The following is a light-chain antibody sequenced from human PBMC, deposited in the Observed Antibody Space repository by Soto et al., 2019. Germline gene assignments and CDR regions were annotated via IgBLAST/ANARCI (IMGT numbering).Light chain of an antibody. CDR1: QSVSSW. Sequence: DIQMTQSPSTLSASIGDRVNITCRASQSVSSWLAWYQQKPGKAPKLLVYSASNLQSGVPSRFSGSGSGTNFTLTISDLQPEDFTTYYCQKSDSTPWAFGQGTKVDIK. V-gene: IGKV1-39*01. J-gene: IGKJ1*01. CDR3: QKSDSTPWA. CDR2: SAS.